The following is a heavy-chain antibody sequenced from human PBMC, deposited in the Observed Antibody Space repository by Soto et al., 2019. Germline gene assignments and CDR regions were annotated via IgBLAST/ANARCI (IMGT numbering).Heavy chain of an antibody. Sequence: PGGSLRLSCAASGVTFSSYAMSWVRQAPGKGLEWVSYISSSGSTIYYADSVKGRFTISRDNAKNSLYLQMNSLRAEDTAVYYSARVYYDFWSGYYSPGYMDVWGKGTTVTVSS. CDR3: ARVYYDFWSGYYSPGYMDV. CDR1: GVTFSSYA. CDR2: ISSSGSTI. V-gene: IGHV3-48*04. J-gene: IGHJ6*03. D-gene: IGHD3-3*01.